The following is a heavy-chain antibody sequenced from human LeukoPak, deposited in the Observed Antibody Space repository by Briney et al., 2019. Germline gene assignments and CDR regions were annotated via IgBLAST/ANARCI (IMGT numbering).Heavy chain of an antibody. V-gene: IGHV3-11*04. CDR2: ISSGGSTI. J-gene: IGHJ1*01. D-gene: IGHD3-22*01. CDR1: GFTFSDYY. CDR3: ARDRSTYYDSSGLGNFQH. Sequence: GGSLRLSCAASGFTFSDYYMSWIRQAPGKGLEWVSYISSGGSTIYYADSVKGRFTISRDNAKNSLYLQMNSLRPEDTAVYYXARDRSTYYDSSGLGNFQHWGQGTLVTVSS.